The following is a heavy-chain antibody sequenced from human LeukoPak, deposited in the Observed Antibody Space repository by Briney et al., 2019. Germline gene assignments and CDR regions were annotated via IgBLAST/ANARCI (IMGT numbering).Heavy chain of an antibody. Sequence: ASVNVSCQASGYSFTTHDTNWVRPSTGQGLAWVGWMNPNSGKSGYAQKFEGRVTMISDTYISTVYMELSSLGSAETAVYYCARESGLTDNWLDSWGQGTLVIVSS. CDR3: ARESGLTDNWLDS. J-gene: IGHJ5*01. D-gene: IGHD1-26*01. V-gene: IGHV1-8*01. CDR2: MNPNSGKS. CDR1: GYSFTTHD.